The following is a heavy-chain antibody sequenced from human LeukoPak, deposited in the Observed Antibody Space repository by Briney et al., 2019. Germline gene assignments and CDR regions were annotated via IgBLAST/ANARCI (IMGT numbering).Heavy chain of an antibody. V-gene: IGHV3-7*01. CDR3: ARDVLLITGTFYYYYYGMDV. J-gene: IGHJ6*02. Sequence: GGSLRLSCAASGFTFSSYWMSWVRQAPGKGLEWVANIKQDGSEKYYVDSVKGRFTISRDNAENSLYLQMNSLRAEDTAVYYCARDVLLITGTFYYYYYGMDVWGQGTTVTVSS. CDR2: IKQDGSEK. CDR1: GFTFSSYW. D-gene: IGHD1-7*01.